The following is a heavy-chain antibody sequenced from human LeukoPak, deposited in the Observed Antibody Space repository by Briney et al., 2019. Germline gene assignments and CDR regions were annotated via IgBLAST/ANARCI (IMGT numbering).Heavy chain of an antibody. V-gene: IGHV3-7*01. D-gene: IGHD3-22*01. CDR2: IKTDGSEK. CDR1: GFTFSNYW. CDR3: ATYSSLNRREFQY. Sequence: GGSLRLSCEGSGFTFSNYWMGWVRQAPGKGLQWVANIKTDGSEKYCVDSVKGRFTISRDNAKNSLYLQMNSLRAEDTAVYYCATYSSLNRREFQYWGQGTLLTVSS. J-gene: IGHJ1*01.